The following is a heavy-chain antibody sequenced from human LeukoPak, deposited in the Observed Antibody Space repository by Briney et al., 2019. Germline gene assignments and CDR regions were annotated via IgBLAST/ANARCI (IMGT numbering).Heavy chain of an antibody. J-gene: IGHJ4*02. CDR2: INRDGSTT. Sequence: GSLRLSCAPSGFTFSNYWVHWVRQAPGKGLVWVSRINRDGSTTKYADSVKGRFTVSRDNAKNTLNLQMNSLRAEDTAVYYCARDKKSGESSEIDYWGQGTLVTVSS. CDR3: ARDKKSGESSEIDY. V-gene: IGHV3-74*03. CDR1: GFTFSNYW. D-gene: IGHD3-10*01.